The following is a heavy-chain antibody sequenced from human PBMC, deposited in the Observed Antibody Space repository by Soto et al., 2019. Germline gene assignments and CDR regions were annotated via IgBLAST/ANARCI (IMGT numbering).Heavy chain of an antibody. CDR2: IIPILGIA. J-gene: IGHJ6*03. Sequence: SVKVSCKASGGTFSSYTISWVRQAPGQGLEWMGRIIPILGIANYAQKFQGRVTITADKSTSTAYMELSSLRSEDTAVYYCARLGGQKDYYYYMDVWGKGTTVNVSS. V-gene: IGHV1-69*02. D-gene: IGHD3-16*01. CDR1: GGTFSSYT. CDR3: ARLGGQKDYYYYMDV.